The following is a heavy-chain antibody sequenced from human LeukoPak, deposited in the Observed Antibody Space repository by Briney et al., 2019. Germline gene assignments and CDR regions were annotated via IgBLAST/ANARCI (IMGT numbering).Heavy chain of an antibody. V-gene: IGHV4-34*01. J-gene: IGHJ3*02. D-gene: IGHD1-1*01. Sequence: PSETLSLTCAVYGGSFSSYYWSWIRQPPGKGLEWIGEMNHSGSTNYNPSLTGRVTISLDTYKHQSSLTLSSVTAADTAVYYCALTGQNDALDIWGQGTMVTVSS. CDR2: MNHSGST. CDR1: GGSFSSYY. CDR3: ALTGQNDALDI.